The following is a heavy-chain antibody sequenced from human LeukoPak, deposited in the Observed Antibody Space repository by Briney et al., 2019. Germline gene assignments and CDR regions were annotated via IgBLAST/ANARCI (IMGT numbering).Heavy chain of an antibody. V-gene: IGHV3-30*18. CDR1: GFTFSSYG. CDR3: ANLRGSYSGDFHY. Sequence: PGGSLRLSCAASGFTFSSYGMHWVRQAPGKGLEWVAVISYDGSNKYYADSVKGRFTISRDNSKNTLYLQMNSLRAEDTAVYYCANLRGSYSGDFHYWGQGTLVTVSS. CDR2: ISYDGSNK. J-gene: IGHJ4*02. D-gene: IGHD1-26*01.